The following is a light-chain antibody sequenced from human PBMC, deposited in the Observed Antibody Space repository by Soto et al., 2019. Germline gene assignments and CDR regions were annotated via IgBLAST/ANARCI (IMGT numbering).Light chain of an antibody. V-gene: IGLV1-51*02. Sequence: QSVLTQPPSMSAAPGQKVTISCSGSSSNIANNYVSWYQQLPGTAPKLLIYANNKRPSGIPVRFSGSKSGTSATLGITGLQTGDEADYYCGTWDNGLSVWVFGGGTKVTVL. J-gene: IGLJ3*02. CDR2: ANN. CDR1: SSNIANNY. CDR3: GTWDNGLSVWV.